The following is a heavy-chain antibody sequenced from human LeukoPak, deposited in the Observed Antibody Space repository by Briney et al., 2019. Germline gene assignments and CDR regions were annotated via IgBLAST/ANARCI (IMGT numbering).Heavy chain of an antibody. Sequence: GGCPRLSCAPSGFTSCIYWMSWVPDAPGKGLEWVANIKQDGSEKYYVDSVKGRFTISRDNAKNSLYLQMNSLRAEDTAVFYCARGHGSRAFDIWGQGTMVTVSS. CDR1: GFTSCIYW. D-gene: IGHD3-10*01. J-gene: IGHJ3*02. CDR2: IKQDGSEK. CDR3: ARGHGSRAFDI. V-gene: IGHV3-7*01.